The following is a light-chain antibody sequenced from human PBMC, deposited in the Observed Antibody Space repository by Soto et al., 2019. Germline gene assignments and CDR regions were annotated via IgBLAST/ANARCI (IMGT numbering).Light chain of an antibody. Sequence: EIVLTQSPGTLSLAVGERATLSCRASQIISSSYLAWYQQRPGQAPKLLIYGASRRATGVPDRFSGSESGTDFTLTISRVEPEDFAVYYCHQRQSWPRTFGQGTTVDIK. CDR1: QIISSSY. CDR3: HQRQSWPRT. V-gene: IGKV3-20*01. J-gene: IGKJ1*01. CDR2: GAS.